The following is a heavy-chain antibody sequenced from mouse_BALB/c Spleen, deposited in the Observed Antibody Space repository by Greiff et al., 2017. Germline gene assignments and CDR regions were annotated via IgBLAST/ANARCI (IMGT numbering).Heavy chain of an antibody. V-gene: IGHV1S127*01. CDR2: IDPSDSYT. CDR1: GYTFTSYW. Sequence: QVQLKQPGAELVKPGASVKMSCKASGYTFTSYWMHWVKQRPGQGLEWIGVIDPSDSYTSYNQKFKGKATLTVDTSSSTAYMQLSSLTSEDSAVYYCTRRGFITTVVAHFDYWGQGTTLTVSS. CDR3: TRRGFITTVVAHFDY. D-gene: IGHD1-1*01. J-gene: IGHJ2*01.